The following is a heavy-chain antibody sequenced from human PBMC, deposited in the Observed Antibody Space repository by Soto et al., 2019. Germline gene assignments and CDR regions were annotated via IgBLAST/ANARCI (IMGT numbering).Heavy chain of an antibody. CDR2: ISSSGFST. CDR1: GFTFSDYY. V-gene: IGHV3-11*01. CDR3: ARDHYDGSGKNWFDP. D-gene: IGHD3-10*01. J-gene: IGHJ5*02. Sequence: QVQLVESGGGLVKPGGSLRLSCAASGFTFSDYYMSWIRQAPGKGLEWVSYISSSGFSTYYADSVKGRFTISRDNAKKSLYLQMNCLRAEDTAVYYCARDHYDGSGKNWFDPWGQGTLVTVAS.